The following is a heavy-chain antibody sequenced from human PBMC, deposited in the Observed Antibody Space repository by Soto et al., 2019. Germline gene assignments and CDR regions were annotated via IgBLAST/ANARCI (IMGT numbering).Heavy chain of an antibody. CDR1: GFTFSSYS. CDR2: ISSSGSTI. D-gene: IGHD3-3*01. V-gene: IGHV3-48*04. Sequence: PGGSLRLSCAASGFTFSSYSMNWVRQAPGKGLEWVSYISSSGSTIYYADSVKGRFTISRDNAKNSLYLQMNSLRAEDTAVYYCARAPRKYDFWSGYYDAFDIWGQGTMVTVSS. CDR3: ARAPRKYDFWSGYYDAFDI. J-gene: IGHJ3*02.